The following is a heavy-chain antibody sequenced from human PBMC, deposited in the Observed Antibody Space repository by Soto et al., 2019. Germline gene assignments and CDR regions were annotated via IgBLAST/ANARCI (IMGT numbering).Heavy chain of an antibody. CDR1: GYTFTSYA. Sequence: QVQLVQSGAEVKKPGASVKVSCKASGYTFTSYAMHWVRQAPGQRLEWMGWINAGNGNTKYSQKFQGRVTITRDTSASTAYMELSSLRSEDTAVYYCARDRQGYCSSTSCYDYYGMDVW. J-gene: IGHJ6*01. CDR3: ARDRQGYCSSTSCYDYYGMDV. D-gene: IGHD2-2*01. CDR2: INAGNGNT. V-gene: IGHV1-3*01.